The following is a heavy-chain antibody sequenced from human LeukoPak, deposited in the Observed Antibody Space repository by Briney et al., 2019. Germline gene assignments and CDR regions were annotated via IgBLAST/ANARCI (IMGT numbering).Heavy chain of an antibody. D-gene: IGHD3-22*01. V-gene: IGHV3-48*03. J-gene: IGHJ4*02. CDR3: ARENMYDSSDYYGWSGYYDH. CDR2: ISSSGSTI. CDR1: GFTFSSYE. Sequence: PGGSLRLSCAASGFTFSSYEMNWVRQAPGKGLEWVSYISSSGSTIYYADSVKGRFTISRDNAKNSLYLQMNSPRAEDTAIYYCARENMYDSSDYYGWSGYYDHWGQGTLVTVSS.